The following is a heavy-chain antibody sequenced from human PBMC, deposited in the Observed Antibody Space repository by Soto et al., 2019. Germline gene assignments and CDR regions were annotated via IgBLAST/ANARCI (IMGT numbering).Heavy chain of an antibody. D-gene: IGHD1-26*01. CDR3: ARDQRRLIVGATRSYGMDV. V-gene: IGHV3-30-3*01. CDR1: GFTFSSYA. CDR2: ISYDGSNK. J-gene: IGHJ6*02. Sequence: PGGSLRLSCAASGFTFSSYAMHWVRQAPGKGLEWVAVISYDGSNKYYADSVKGRFTISRDNSKNTLYLQMNSLRAEDTAVYYCARDQRRLIVGATRSYGMDVWGQGTTVTVS.